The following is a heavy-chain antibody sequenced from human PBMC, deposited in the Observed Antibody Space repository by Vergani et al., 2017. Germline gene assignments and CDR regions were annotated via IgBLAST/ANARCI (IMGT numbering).Heavy chain of an antibody. CDR1: GFTFSSYS. V-gene: IGHV3-23*04. J-gene: IGHJ6*02. Sequence: EVQLVESGGGLVKPGGSLRLSCAASGFTFSSYSMNWVRQAPGKGLEWVSGISGSGGNTYYANSVKGRFTISRDNSKNTLYLQMNSLRADDTAVYYCAKGVYCSSTSCYEGRGYYYGMGVWGQGTTVTFSS. CDR3: AKGVYCSSTSCYEGRGYYYGMGV. CDR2: ISGSGGNT. D-gene: IGHD2-2*01.